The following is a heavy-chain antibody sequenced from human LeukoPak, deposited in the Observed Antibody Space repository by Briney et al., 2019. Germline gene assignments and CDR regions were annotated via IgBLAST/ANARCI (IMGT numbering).Heavy chain of an antibody. J-gene: IGHJ3*02. CDR2: IKTDGSST. CDR3: ARARSGSSYDAFDI. V-gene: IGHV3-74*01. CDR1: GFTFSSHW. D-gene: IGHD1-26*01. Sequence: GGSLRLSCAASGFTFSSHWMHWVRQAPGKRVVGVSHIKTDGSSTSYADSVKGRFTISRDNAKNTLHLQMNSLRAEDTAVYYRARARSGSSYDAFDIWGQGTMVTVSS.